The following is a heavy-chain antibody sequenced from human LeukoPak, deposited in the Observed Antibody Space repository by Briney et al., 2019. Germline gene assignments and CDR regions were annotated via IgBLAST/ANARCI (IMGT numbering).Heavy chain of an antibody. D-gene: IGHD2-8*01. V-gene: IGHV4-39*01. CDR2: IYYSGST. CDR3: AGLTPNGYVDY. CDR1: GGSISSSGFY. J-gene: IGHJ4*02. Sequence: PSETLSLTCTVSGGSISSSGFYWGLIRQPPGKGLEWIASIYYSGSTYYNPSLKSRVTISVDTSKNQFSLKLSSVTAADTAVYFCAGLTPNGYVDYWGQGTLVTVSS.